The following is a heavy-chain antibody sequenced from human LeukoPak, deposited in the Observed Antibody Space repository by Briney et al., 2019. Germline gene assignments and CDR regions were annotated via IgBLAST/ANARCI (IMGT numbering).Heavy chain of an antibody. CDR1: GFTFSSYE. CDR2: ISSSGSTI. D-gene: IGHD6-19*01. V-gene: IGHV3-48*03. Sequence: GGSLSLSCAASGFTFSSYEMNWVRQAPGKWLEWVSSISSSGSTIYYADSVKGRFTISRDNAKNSLYLQMNSLRAEDTAVYYCASVKAVAAPLTYWGQGTLVTVSS. J-gene: IGHJ4*02. CDR3: ASVKAVAAPLTY.